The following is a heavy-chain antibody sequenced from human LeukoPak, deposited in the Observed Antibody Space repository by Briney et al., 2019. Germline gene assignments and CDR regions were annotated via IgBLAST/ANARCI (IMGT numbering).Heavy chain of an antibody. CDR3: ARESSSGYYFFWTFGY. J-gene: IGHJ4*02. D-gene: IGHD3-22*01. CDR2: ISGSGGST. CDR1: GGSISSSSYY. Sequence: ETLSLTCTVSGGSISSSSYYWGWIRQPPGKGLEWVSAISGSGGSTYYADSVKGRFTISRDNSKNTLYLQMNSLRAEDTAVYYCARESSSGYYFFWTFGYWGQGTLVTVSS. V-gene: IGHV3-23*01.